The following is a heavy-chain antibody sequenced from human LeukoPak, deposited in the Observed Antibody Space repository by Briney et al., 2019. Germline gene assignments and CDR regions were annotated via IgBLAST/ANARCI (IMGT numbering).Heavy chain of an antibody. Sequence: GASVKVSCKASGYTFTNYGFSWVRQAPGQGLEWMGWISAYNGNTNYAQKLQGRVTMTTDTSTSTAYMELRSLRSDDTAVYYCARTPYSSGSYSYDYWGQGTLVTVSS. V-gene: IGHV1-18*01. CDR1: GYTFTNYG. CDR3: ARTPYSSGSYSYDY. J-gene: IGHJ4*02. D-gene: IGHD3-10*01. CDR2: ISAYNGNT.